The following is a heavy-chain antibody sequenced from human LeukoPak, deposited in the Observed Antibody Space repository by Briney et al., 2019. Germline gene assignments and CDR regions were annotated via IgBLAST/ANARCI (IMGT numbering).Heavy chain of an antibody. CDR1: GYTLSELF. CDR3: TTDILDYCDTASCHKGNS. Sequence: WASVKVSCKVSGYTLSELFMHWVRQAPGKGLEWMGGFDPEAGEAIYAQDFQGRVTMTKDTSTDTAYMELSSLRSEDTALYYCTTDILDYCDTASCHKGNSWGQGTLVIVSS. J-gene: IGHJ4*02. D-gene: IGHD2-2*02. CDR2: FDPEAGEA. V-gene: IGHV1-24*01.